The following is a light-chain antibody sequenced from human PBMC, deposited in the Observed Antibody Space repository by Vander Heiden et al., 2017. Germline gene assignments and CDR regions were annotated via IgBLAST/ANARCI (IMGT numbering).Light chain of an antibody. CDR1: SSNIGNNY. V-gene: IGLV1-51*01. CDR3: GTWDSSLSGGV. CDR2: DNN. Sequence: QSVLTQPPSVSAAPGPKVTISCSGSSSNIGNNYVSWYQQLPGTAPKLLIYDNNKRPSGIPDRFSGSKSGTSATLGITGLQTGDEADYYCGTWDSSLSGGVFGTGTKVTVL. J-gene: IGLJ1*01.